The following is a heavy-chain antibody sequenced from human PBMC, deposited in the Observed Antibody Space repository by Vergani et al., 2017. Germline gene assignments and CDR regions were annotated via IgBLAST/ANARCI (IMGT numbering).Heavy chain of an antibody. CDR2: ISWNSGAV. CDR3: ARETYGDYDRLYYYGMDV. J-gene: IGHJ6*02. Sequence: EVDLVESGGGLAQPGGSLRLSCEASGITFWKFGMHWVRQGPGKGLEWVSGISWNSGAVDYADSVRGRFTISRDNAKNSLYLQMNSLRAEDTAVYYCARETYGDYDRLYYYGMDVWGQGP. D-gene: IGHD4-17*01. CDR1: GITFWKFG. V-gene: IGHV3-9*01.